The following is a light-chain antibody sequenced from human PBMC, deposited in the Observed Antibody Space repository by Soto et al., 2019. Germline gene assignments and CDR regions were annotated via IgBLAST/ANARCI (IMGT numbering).Light chain of an antibody. CDR3: ASYTSRGTRV. V-gene: IGLV2-14*01. CDR1: SSDVGGYNY. CDR2: EVT. Sequence: QSVLTQPASVSGPPGQSITISCTGTSSDVGGYNYVSWYQQRPGKAPKFMIYEVTNRPSGVSNRFSGSKSSNTASLTISGLQAEDEADYYCASYTSRGTRVFGTGTKLTVL. J-gene: IGLJ1*01.